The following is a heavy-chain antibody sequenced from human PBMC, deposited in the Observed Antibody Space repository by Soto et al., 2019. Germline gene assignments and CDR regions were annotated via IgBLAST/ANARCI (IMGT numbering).Heavy chain of an antibody. V-gene: IGHV3-23*01. D-gene: IGHD3-3*01. J-gene: IGHJ6*03. CDR1: GFTFSSYA. CDR3: AKDLATYYDFWSGYYGDYYYMDV. CDR2: FSGSGGST. Sequence: GGSLRLSCAASGFTFSSYAMSWVRQAPGKGLEWVSAFSGSGGSTYYADSVKGRFTISRDNSKNTLYLQMNSLRAEDTAVYYCAKDLATYYDFWSGYYGDYYYMDVWGKGTTVTVSS.